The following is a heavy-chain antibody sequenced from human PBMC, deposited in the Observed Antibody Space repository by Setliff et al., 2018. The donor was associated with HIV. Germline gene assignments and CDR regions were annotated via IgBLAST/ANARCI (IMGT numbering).Heavy chain of an antibody. D-gene: IGHD6-13*01. V-gene: IGHV4-31*03. CDR1: GGSISSGGYY. Sequence: PSETLSLTCTVSGGSISSGGYYWSWIRQHPGKGLEWIGYIYYSGSTNYNPSLKRRVTISADTSKNQFSLKLTSVTAADTAVYYCARGERYSSSWYEGDNGFDPWGQGTLVTAPQ. CDR3: ARGERYSSSWYEGDNGFDP. J-gene: IGHJ5*02. CDR2: IYYSGST.